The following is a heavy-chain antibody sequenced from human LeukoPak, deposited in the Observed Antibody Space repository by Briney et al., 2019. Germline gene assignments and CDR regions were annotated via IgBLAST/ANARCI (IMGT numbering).Heavy chain of an antibody. D-gene: IGHD2-15*01. J-gene: IGHJ5*02. CDR3: ATAGGDGSRMGFDP. V-gene: IGHV3-74*01. CDR2: ISADGSVT. Sequence: PGGSLRLSCADSGFTFSRYWMHWVRQTPGKGLVWVSCISADGSVTRYADSVKGRFTISRDNTTSTLYLQMHSLRAEDTAVYYCATAGGDGSRMGFDPWGQGTLVTVSS. CDR1: GFTFSRYW.